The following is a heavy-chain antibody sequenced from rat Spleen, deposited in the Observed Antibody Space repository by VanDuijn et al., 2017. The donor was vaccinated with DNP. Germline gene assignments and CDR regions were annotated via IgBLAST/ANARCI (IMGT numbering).Heavy chain of an antibody. CDR1: GLTFSDYS. D-gene: IGHD1-2*01. V-gene: IGHV5-7*01. J-gene: IGHJ3*01. CDR3: ARDYYSSFIPFAY. CDR2: IIYDGSGA. Sequence: EVQLVESGGGLVQPGRSLKLSCAASGLTFSDYSMAWVRQAPKKGLEWVATIIYDGSGAYYGDSVKGRFTISRDNAKSTLYLQMVSLRSEDTATYYCARDYYSSFIPFAYWGQGTLVTVSS.